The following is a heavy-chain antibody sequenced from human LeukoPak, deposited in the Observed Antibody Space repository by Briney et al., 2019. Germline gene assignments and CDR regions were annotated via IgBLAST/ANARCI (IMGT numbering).Heavy chain of an antibody. V-gene: IGHV1-24*01. D-gene: IGHD2-15*01. Sequence: ASVKVSCKVSGYTLTELSMHWVRQAPGKGLEWMGGFDPEDGETSYAQKFQGRVTMTRDTSTSTVYMELSSLRSEDTAVYYCAREAYCSGGSCYDWFDPWGQGTLVTVSS. CDR3: AREAYCSGGSCYDWFDP. J-gene: IGHJ5*02. CDR1: GYTLTELS. CDR2: FDPEDGET.